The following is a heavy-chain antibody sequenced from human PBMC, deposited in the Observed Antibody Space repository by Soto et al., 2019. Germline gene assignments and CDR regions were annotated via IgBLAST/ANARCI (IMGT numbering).Heavy chain of an antibody. Sequence: EVQLSESGGGLVQPGGSPRLSCAASGFTFSAYAMSWVRQAPGKGLEWVSSISGTGGTTFYADSVQGRFTISRDNSKNTLYLQMTSLRAEDTAVYYCARGDQSTCIDYWGQGTLVTVSS. CDR3: ARGDQSTCIDY. V-gene: IGHV3-23*01. CDR2: ISGTGGTT. D-gene: IGHD1-26*01. J-gene: IGHJ4*02. CDR1: GFTFSAYA.